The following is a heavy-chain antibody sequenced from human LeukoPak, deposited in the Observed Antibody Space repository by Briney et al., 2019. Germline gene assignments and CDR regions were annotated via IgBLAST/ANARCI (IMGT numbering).Heavy chain of an antibody. CDR2: PDPEGGET. CDR1: GPPLSEVS. V-gene: IGHV1-24*01. D-gene: IGHD1-1*01. CDR3: VTDRARLFWYFDL. J-gene: IGHJ2*01. Sequence: ASVKVSCKVSGPPLSEVSIHWVRQAPGKGLEYVGGPDPEGGETFHAQKFQGRLTMTEDTSTDTAYMDLSSLTSEDTAVYYCVTDRARLFWYFDLWGRGTLVTVSS.